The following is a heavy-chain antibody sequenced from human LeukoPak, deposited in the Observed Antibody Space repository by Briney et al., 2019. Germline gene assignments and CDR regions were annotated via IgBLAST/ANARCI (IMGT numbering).Heavy chain of an antibody. D-gene: IGHD1-26*01. V-gene: IGHV1-58*01. CDR1: GFTFTSSA. CDR2: IVVGSGNT. Sequence: SVKVSCKASGFTFTSSAVQWVRQARGQCLEWIGWIVVGSGNTNYAQKFQERVTITRDMSTSTAYMELSSLRSEDTAVYYCAAAMAARGELPSDYWGQGTLVTVSS. CDR3: AAAMAARGELPSDY. J-gene: IGHJ4*02.